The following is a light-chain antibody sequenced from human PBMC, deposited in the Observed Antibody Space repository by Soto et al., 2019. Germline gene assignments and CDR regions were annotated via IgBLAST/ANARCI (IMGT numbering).Light chain of an antibody. CDR2: GAT. J-gene: IGKJ4*01. Sequence: ETVMTQSPATLSVSPGEGATLSCRASRSVSSSLVWYQQKPGRAPRLLIYGATTRATDIPARFSGSGSGTEFTLTISSLQSEDFAVYYCQQYKYWALAFGGGTKVDIK. CDR1: RSVSSS. V-gene: IGKV3-15*01. CDR3: QQYKYWALA.